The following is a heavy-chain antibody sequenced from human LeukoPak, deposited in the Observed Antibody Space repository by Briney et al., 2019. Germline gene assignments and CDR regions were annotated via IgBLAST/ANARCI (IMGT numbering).Heavy chain of an antibody. V-gene: IGHV3-48*04. J-gene: IGHJ4*02. D-gene: IGHD5-24*01. CDR1: GFTFSSYS. Sequence: GGSLRLSCAASGFTFSSYSMNWVRQAPGKGLEWVSYISSSSTIYYADSVKGRFTISRDNAKNSLYLQTNSLRAEDTAIYYCVKRSRDGYNSPLDSWGQGTLVTVSS. CDR2: ISSSSTI. CDR3: VKRSRDGYNSPLDS.